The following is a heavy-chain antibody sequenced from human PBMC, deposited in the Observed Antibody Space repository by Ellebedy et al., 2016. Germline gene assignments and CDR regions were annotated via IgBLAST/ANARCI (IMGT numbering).Heavy chain of an antibody. CDR1: GFSLNTSGMR. D-gene: IGHD5-12*01. V-gene: IGHV2-70*04. CDR2: IDWDDDK. CDR3: ARMSGYSYGWGYYAMDV. J-gene: IGHJ6*02. Sequence: SGPTLVKPTQTLTLTCTFSGFSLNTSGMRVSWVRQPPGKALEWLARIDWDDDKFYSTSLKTRLTISKDSSKNQVVFTMTTMDPVDTATYYCARMSGYSYGWGYYAMDVWGQGTTVIVSS.